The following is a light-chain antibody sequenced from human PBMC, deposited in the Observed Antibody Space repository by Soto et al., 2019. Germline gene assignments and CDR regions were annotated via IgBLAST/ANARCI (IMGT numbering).Light chain of an antibody. V-gene: IGLV2-14*01. J-gene: IGLJ2*01. CDR2: EVS. CDR3: CSYTRTGTLV. CDR1: SSDVGGYNY. Sequence: QSALTQPASVSGSPGQSITISCTGTSSDVGGYNYVSWYQQHPGKAPKLRIYEVSKRPSGVSSRFSGSKSGNTASLTISGLQAEDEADYYCCSYTRTGTLVFAGGTKLTVL.